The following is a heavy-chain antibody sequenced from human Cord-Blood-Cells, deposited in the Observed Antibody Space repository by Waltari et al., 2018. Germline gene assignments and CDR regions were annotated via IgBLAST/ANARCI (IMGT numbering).Heavy chain of an antibody. V-gene: IGHV1-24*01. Sequence: QVQLVQSGAEVKKPGASVKVSCKVSGYTPPELPMHWFRQAPGKGLEWMGGFDPEDGETIYAQKFQGRVTMTEDTSTDTAYMELSSLRSEDTAVYYCATERVTDETGGNYYYYYGMDVWGQGTTVTVSS. D-gene: IGHD1-1*01. CDR3: ATERVTDETGGNYYYYYGMDV. J-gene: IGHJ6*02. CDR1: GYTPPELP. CDR2: FDPEDGET.